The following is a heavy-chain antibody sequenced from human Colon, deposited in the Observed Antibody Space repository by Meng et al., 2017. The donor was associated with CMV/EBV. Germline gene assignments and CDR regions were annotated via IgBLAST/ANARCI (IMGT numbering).Heavy chain of an antibody. CDR3: ARVVATSRLGVFNS. V-gene: IGHV3-53*01. CDR2: SGFRGGNI. D-gene: IGHD5-12*01. J-gene: IGHJ4*02. CDR1: GFNASNTY. Sequence: GESLKISCTASGFNASNTYMTWVRQAPGKGLEWIAHSGFRGGNIFYADSVKGRFTVSRDTSSSTLYLQMNSLKGEDTAVYYCARVVATSRLGVFNSWGQGTRVTVSS.